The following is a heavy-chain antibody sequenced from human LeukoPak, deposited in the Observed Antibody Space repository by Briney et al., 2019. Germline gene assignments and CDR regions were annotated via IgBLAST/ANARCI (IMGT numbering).Heavy chain of an antibody. D-gene: IGHD4-11*01. J-gene: IGHJ4*02. CDR2: TVASGGGT. CDR3: TKEHDYSNFAEDY. Sequence: GGSLRLSCAASGLTFSNYAMTWVRQAPGKGLEWVSTTVASGGGTNYADSVKGRFIISRSNSYNTLYLQMSSLRAEDTAVYYCTKEHDYSNFAEDYWGQGTLVTVSS. V-gene: IGHV3-23*01. CDR1: GLTFSNYA.